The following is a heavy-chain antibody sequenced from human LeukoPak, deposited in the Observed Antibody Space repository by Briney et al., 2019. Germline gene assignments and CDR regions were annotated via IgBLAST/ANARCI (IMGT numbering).Heavy chain of an antibody. Sequence: SETLSLTCTVSGGSISSSSYYWGWIRQPPGKGLEWIGSIYYSGSTYYNPSLKSRVTISVDTSKNQFSLKLSSVTAADTAVYYCARGGDSSGYYYPLFDYWGQGTLVTVSS. CDR2: IYYSGST. J-gene: IGHJ4*02. CDR1: GGSISSSSYY. CDR3: ARGGDSSGYYYPLFDY. V-gene: IGHV4-39*07. D-gene: IGHD3-22*01.